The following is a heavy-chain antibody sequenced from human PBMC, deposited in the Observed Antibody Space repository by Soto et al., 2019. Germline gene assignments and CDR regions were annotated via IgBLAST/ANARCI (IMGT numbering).Heavy chain of an antibody. V-gene: IGHV3-23*01. CDR3: AKKPNGFDS. J-gene: IGHJ5*01. CDR1: GLTFSRHA. Sequence: GGYLRLSCAASGLTFSRHAMAWVRQAPGKGLEWLSSISESSSSTYYADSVKGRFTISKDNSKNMLYLQMNSLRAEETAVYYCAKKPNGFDSWGQGT. CDR2: ISESSSST.